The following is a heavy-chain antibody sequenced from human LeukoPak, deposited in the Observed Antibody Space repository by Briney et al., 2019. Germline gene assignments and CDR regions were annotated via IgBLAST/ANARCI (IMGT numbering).Heavy chain of an antibody. J-gene: IGHJ3*02. V-gene: IGHV3-33*06. D-gene: IGHD4-17*01. CDR2: IWYDGSHK. CDR1: GFTFSSYG. CDR3: AKEDYGRAVGAFDI. Sequence: PGGSLRLSCAASGFTFSSYGMHWVRQAPGKGLEWVAVIWYDGSHKYYADSVKGRFTISRDNSKNTLYLQMNSLRAEGTAVYYCAKEDYGRAVGAFDIWGQGTMVTVSS.